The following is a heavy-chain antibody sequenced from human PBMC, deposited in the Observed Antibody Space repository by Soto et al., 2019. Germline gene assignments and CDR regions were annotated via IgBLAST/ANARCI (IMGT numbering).Heavy chain of an antibody. V-gene: IGHV3-30*18. CDR1: GFTFSNYA. CDR3: EKDGAIEAADYFLEH. Sequence: QVQLVESGGGGVQPGRSLKLSFAASGFTFSNYAIHCFCQAPGKGLVVVVVIASDGKDKRYADSVKVRFTISRDNSKNTVYLQMNSLRGEDTTVYYCEKDGAIEAADYFLEHWEQGSLLTDSS. CDR2: IASDGKDK. D-gene: IGHD6-13*01. J-gene: IGHJ4*02.